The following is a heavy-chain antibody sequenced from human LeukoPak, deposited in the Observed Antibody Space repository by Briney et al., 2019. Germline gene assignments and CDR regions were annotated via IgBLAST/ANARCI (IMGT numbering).Heavy chain of an antibody. Sequence: PGGSLRLSCAVSGFTFSSYAMHWVRQAPGKGLEWVAVISFDESNKYYADSVKGRFTISRDNSKNTLYLQMNSLRAEDTAVYYCARDLGGKDSSGYYNWGQGTLVTVSS. CDR3: ARDLGGKDSSGYYN. V-gene: IGHV3-30*04. J-gene: IGHJ4*02. D-gene: IGHD3-22*01. CDR2: ISFDESNK. CDR1: GFTFSSYA.